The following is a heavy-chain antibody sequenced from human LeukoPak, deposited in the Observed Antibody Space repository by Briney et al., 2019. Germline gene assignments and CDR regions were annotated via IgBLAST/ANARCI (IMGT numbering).Heavy chain of an antibody. CDR2: IYIGRTT. CDR3: ARGHYSSGWSSFDY. Sequence: GGSLRLSCAASGFTVSSNYMSWVRQAPGKGLEWVSVIYIGRTTYYADSVNGRFTVSRDDSKNTLYLQMNSLRAEDTAVYYCARGHYSSGWSSFDYRGQGTLVTVSS. CDR1: GFTVSSNY. J-gene: IGHJ4*02. D-gene: IGHD6-19*01. V-gene: IGHV3-66*01.